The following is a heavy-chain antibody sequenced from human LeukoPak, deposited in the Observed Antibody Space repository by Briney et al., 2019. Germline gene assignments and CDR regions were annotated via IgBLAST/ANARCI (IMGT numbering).Heavy chain of an antibody. V-gene: IGHV4-59*01. D-gene: IGHD2-2*01. CDR1: GGSISSYY. CDR3: AGTPTKDIVVVPVY. Sequence: PSETLSLTCTVSGGSISSYYWSWIRQPPGKGLEWIGYIYYSGSTNYNPSLKSRVTISVDTSKSQFSLKLSSVTAADTAVYYCAGTPTKDIVVVPVYWGQGTLVTVSS. J-gene: IGHJ4*02. CDR2: IYYSGST.